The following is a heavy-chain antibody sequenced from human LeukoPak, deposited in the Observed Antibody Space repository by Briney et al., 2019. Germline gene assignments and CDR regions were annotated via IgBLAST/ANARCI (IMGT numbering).Heavy chain of an antibody. CDR3: ARTTYYYDSSGYENYFDP. D-gene: IGHD3-22*01. CDR2: IFYSGNT. Sequence: SETLSLTCNVSGGSISSSSYYWGWIRQPPGKGLEWIGSIFYSGNTYYKPSLKSRVAISVDTSKDQFSLNLSSVTAADTAVYYCARTTYYYDSSGYENYFDPWGQGTLVTVSS. V-gene: IGHV4-39*01. CDR1: GGSISSSSYY. J-gene: IGHJ5*02.